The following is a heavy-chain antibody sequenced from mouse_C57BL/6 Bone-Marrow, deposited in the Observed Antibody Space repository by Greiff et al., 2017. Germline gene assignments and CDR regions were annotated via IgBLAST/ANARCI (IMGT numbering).Heavy chain of an antibody. CDR2: ISNLAYSI. J-gene: IGHJ1*03. CDR1: GFTFSDYG. CDR3: ARRRWYFDV. Sequence: EVKVVESGGGLVQPGGSLKLSCAASGFTFSDYGMAWVRQAPRKGPEWVAFISNLAYSIYYADTVTGRFTISRENAKNTLYLEMSSLRSEDTAMYYCARRRWYFDVWGTGTTVTVSS. V-gene: IGHV5-15*01.